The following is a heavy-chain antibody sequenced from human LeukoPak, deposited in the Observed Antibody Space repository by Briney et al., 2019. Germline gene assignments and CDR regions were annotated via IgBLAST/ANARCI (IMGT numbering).Heavy chain of an antibody. CDR3: ARDLLGEAGGFDY. V-gene: IGHV3-53*01. CDR2: IYSGGST. Sequence: GGSLRLSCAASGFTFSSNYMSWVRQAPGKGLEWVSVIYSGGSTYYADSVKGRFTISRDNSKNTLYLQMNSLRDEDTAMYYCARDLLGEAGGFDYWGQGTLVTVSS. J-gene: IGHJ4*02. CDR1: GFTFSSNY. D-gene: IGHD3-10*01.